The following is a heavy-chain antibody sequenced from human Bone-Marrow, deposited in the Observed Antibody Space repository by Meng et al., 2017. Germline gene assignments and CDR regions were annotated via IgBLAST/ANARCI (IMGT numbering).Heavy chain of an antibody. Sequence: SCAASGFTFSSYATSWVRQAPGKGLEWVSAISGSGGSTYYADSVKGRFTISRDNSKNTLYLQMNSLRAEDTAVYYCAKGPHKNVWWATFDYWGQGTLVTVSS. CDR3: AKGPHKNVWWATFDY. V-gene: IGHV3-23*01. J-gene: IGHJ4*02. CDR1: GFTFSSYA. CDR2: ISGSGGST. D-gene: IGHD1-26*01.